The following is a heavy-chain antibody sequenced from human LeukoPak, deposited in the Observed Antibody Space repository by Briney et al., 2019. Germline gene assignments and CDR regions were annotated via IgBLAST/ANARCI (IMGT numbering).Heavy chain of an antibody. CDR1: GFTFTSSA. Sequence: GASVKVSCKASGFTFTSSAMQWVRQARGRRLEWIGWIVVGSGNTNYAQKFQERVTITRDMSTSTAYMELSSLRSEDTAVYYCAREGGWKGIAAPGTAFGARAPWSVSPQVCVWAGTGTVSLCDAFDIWGQGTMVNVSS. CDR3: AREGGWKGIAAPGTAFGARAPWSVSPQVCVWAGTGTVSLCDAFDI. V-gene: IGHV1-58*02. J-gene: IGHJ3*02. CDR2: IVVGSGNT. D-gene: IGHD6-13*01.